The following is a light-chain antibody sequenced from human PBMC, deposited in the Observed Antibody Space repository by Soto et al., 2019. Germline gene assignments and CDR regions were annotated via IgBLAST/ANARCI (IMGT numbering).Light chain of an antibody. CDR1: SGSVSTSYY. Sequence: QTVVTQEPSCSVSPGRTVTLTCGLSSGSVSTSYYPSWYQQTPGQAPRTLIYTTNTRSSGVPDRFSGSILGNKAALTITGAQADDETDYYCVLYMGSGISVFGGGTKLTLL. CDR3: VLYMGSGISV. J-gene: IGLJ3*02. CDR2: TTN. V-gene: IGLV8-61*01.